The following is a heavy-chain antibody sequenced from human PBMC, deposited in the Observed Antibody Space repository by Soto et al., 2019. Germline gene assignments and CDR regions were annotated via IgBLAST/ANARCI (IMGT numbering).Heavy chain of an antibody. CDR3: VRVAYGDLGG. Sequence: EVQLVESGGGLVQPGGSLXLSCAASGFTFXSYWMHWVRQAPGKGLVWVSRIKSDGSDTSYADSVKGRFTISRDNAKNTLYLQMSSLRAEDTAVYYCVRVAYGDLGGWGQGTLVTVSS. CDR2: IKSDGSDT. D-gene: IGHD4-17*01. J-gene: IGHJ4*02. CDR1: GFTFXSYW. V-gene: IGHV3-74*01.